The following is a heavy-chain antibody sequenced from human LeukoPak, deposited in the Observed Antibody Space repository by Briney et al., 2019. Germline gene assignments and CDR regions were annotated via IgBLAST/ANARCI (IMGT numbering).Heavy chain of an antibody. J-gene: IGHJ4*02. V-gene: IGHV1-24*01. CDR1: GYTLTELS. D-gene: IGHD3-16*01. CDR2: FDPEDGET. CDR3: ATDRNYAWAGGFGY. Sequence: ASVKVSCTVSGYTLTELSMHWVRQAPGKGLEWMGGFDPEDGETIYALKFQGRVTMTEDTSTDTAYMELSSLRSEDTAVYYCATDRNYAWAGGFGYWGQGTLVTVSS.